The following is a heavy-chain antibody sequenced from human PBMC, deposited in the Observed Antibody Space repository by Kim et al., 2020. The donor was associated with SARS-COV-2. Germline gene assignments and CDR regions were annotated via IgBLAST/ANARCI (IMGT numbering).Heavy chain of an antibody. CDR2: INHSGST. D-gene: IGHD2-15*01. CDR3: ARGRYCSGGSCYTYYYYY. V-gene: IGHV4-34*01. Sequence: SETLSLTCAVYGGSFSGYYWSWIRQPPGKGLEWIGEINHSGSTNYNPSLKSRVTISVDTSKNQFSLKLSSVTAADTAVYYCARGRYCSGGSCYTYYYYY. CDR1: GGSFSGYY. J-gene: IGHJ6*03.